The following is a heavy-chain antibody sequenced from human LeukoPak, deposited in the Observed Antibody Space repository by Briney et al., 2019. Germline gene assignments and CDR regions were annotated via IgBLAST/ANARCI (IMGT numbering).Heavy chain of an antibody. V-gene: IGHV3-49*03. J-gene: IGHJ4*02. CDR3: TRHTRRGYSGYDWGVDY. Sequence: GGSLRLSCAASGFTFSSYWMSWFRQAPGKGLEWVGFIRSKAYGGTTEYAASVRGTFTISRDDSKSIAYLQMNSLKTEDTAVYYCTRHTRRGYSGYDWGVDYWGQGTLVTVSS. CDR2: IRSKAYGGTT. D-gene: IGHD5-12*01. CDR1: GFTFSSYW.